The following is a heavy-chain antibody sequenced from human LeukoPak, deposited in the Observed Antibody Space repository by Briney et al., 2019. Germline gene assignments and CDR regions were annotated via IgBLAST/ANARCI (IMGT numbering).Heavy chain of an antibody. Sequence: SETPSLTCTVSGGSISTYYWTWIRQPPGKGLEWIAYIYYSGSNNYNPSLRSRVTISVDTSKNQFSLKLSSVTAADTAVYYCARSQVGDYGGNSGYFDYWGQGTLVTVSS. J-gene: IGHJ4*02. V-gene: IGHV4-59*01. CDR2: IYYSGSN. D-gene: IGHD4-23*01. CDR3: ARSQVGDYGGNSGYFDY. CDR1: GGSISTYY.